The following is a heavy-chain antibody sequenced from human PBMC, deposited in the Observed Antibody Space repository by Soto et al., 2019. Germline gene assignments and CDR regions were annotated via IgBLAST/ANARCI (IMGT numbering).Heavy chain of an antibody. CDR2: IWYDGSNK. Sequence: GGSLRLSCAASGFTFSSYGMHWVRQAPGKGLEWVAVIWYDGSNKYYADSVKGRFTISRDNSKNTLYLQMNSLRAEDTAVYYCARDARGHYYDSSAGLFAWGQGTLVTVSS. J-gene: IGHJ5*02. D-gene: IGHD3-22*01. CDR3: ARDARGHYYDSSAGLFA. CDR1: GFTFSSYG. V-gene: IGHV3-33*01.